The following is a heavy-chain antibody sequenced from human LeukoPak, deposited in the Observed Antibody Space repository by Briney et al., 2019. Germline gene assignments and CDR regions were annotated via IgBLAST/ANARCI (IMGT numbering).Heavy chain of an antibody. J-gene: IGHJ4*02. V-gene: IGHV3-74*03. CDR1: GFSFDKDW. CDR2: INYKGRDT. D-gene: IGHD1-1*01. CDR3: ARAPEQGTCDF. Sequence: QPGGSLRLSCTASGFSFDKDWMPWFRQAPGKGLEWVSRINYKGRDTTYADSVKGRFAISRDNSKNTLYLNMNNLRADDTAMYYCARAPEQGTCDFWGQGTLVTVSS.